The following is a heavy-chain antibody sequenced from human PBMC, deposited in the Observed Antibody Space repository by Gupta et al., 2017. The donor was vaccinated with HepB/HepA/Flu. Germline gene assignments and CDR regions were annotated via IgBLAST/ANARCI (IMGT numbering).Heavy chain of an antibody. D-gene: IGHD5-18*01. CDR1: GFTFSRHG. CDR3: ARDQNPNSYGHLDY. Sequence: QVELVQSGGGVVQPGGSLRLSGAASGFTFSRHGMHWVRQAPGKGLEWVAVIWYDGSNKYYADSVQGRFTISRDNSKNTLDLQMNSLRAEDTAVYYCARDQNPNSYGHLDYWGQGGLVTVSS. J-gene: IGHJ4*02. V-gene: IGHV3-33*01. CDR2: IWYDGSNK.